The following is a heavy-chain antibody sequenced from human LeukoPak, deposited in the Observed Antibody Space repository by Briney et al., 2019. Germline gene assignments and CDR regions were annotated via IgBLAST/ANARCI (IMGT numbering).Heavy chain of an antibody. CDR2: IYHSGST. CDR1: GGSISSGGYY. Sequence: PSQTLSLTCTVSGGSISSGGYYWSWIRQPPGKGLEWIGYIYHSGSTNYNPSLKSRVTISVDTSKDQFSLKLSSVTAADTAVYYCAREAVAGPIDYWGQGTLVTVSS. D-gene: IGHD6-19*01. J-gene: IGHJ4*02. V-gene: IGHV4-30-2*01. CDR3: AREAVAGPIDY.